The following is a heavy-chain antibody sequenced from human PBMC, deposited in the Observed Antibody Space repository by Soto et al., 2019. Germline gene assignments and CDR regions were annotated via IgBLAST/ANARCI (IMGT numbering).Heavy chain of an antibody. V-gene: IGHV4-59*01. D-gene: IGHD3-22*01. Sequence: SETLSLTCTVSGGSISSYYWSWIRQPPGKGLEWIGYIYYSGSTNYNPPLKSRVTISVDTSKNQFSLKLSSVTAADTAVYYCARYGHYYENFDYWGQGTLVTVS. CDR2: IYYSGST. J-gene: IGHJ4*02. CDR3: ARYGHYYENFDY. CDR1: GGSISSYY.